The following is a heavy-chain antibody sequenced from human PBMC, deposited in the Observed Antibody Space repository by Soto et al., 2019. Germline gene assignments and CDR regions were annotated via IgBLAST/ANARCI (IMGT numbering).Heavy chain of an antibody. CDR1: GFTFSSYA. CDR2: ISSNGGST. D-gene: IGHD2-15*01. V-gene: IGHV3-64D*08. CDR3: VKDYCSGGSCYVRFDP. J-gene: IGHJ5*02. Sequence: GGSLRLSCSASGFTFSSYAMHWVRQAPGRGLEYVSAISSNGGSTYYADSVKGRFTISRDNSKNTLYLQMSSLRAEDTAVYYCVKDYCSGGSCYVRFDPWGQGTLVTVSS.